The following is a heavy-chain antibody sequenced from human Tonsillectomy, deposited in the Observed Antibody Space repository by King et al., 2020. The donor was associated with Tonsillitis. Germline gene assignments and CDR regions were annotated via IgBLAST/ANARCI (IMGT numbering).Heavy chain of an antibody. D-gene: IGHD6-19*01. Sequence: VQLVESGVGLVQPGVSLRLACAASGFTFRSYWMSWVRQAPGKGLEWVANIKQDGSEKFYVDSVKGRFTISRDNAKNSLYLHMNSLRAEDTAVYYCARGGIGSGWYPFDYWGQGTLVTVSS. J-gene: IGHJ4*02. CDR1: GFTFRSYW. CDR3: ARGGIGSGWYPFDY. CDR2: IKQDGSEK. V-gene: IGHV3-7*03.